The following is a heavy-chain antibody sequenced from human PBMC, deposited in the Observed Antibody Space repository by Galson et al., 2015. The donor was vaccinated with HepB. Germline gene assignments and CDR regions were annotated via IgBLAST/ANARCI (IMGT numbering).Heavy chain of an antibody. CDR1: GFTFDDYT. D-gene: IGHD3-10*01. V-gene: IGHV3-43*01. J-gene: IGHJ4*02. Sequence: SLRLSCAASGFTFDDYTMHWVRQSPGKGLEWVSLITWDGGSTFYADSVKGRFTISRDNSKNSLYLQMNSLRTEDTALYYCAKGDGAGTYGGVDYWGQGTLVTVSS. CDR3: AKGDGAGTYGGVDY. CDR2: ITWDGGST.